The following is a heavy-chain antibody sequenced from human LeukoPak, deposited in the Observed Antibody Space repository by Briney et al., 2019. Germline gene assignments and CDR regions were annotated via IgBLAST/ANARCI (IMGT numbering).Heavy chain of an antibody. V-gene: IGHV3-9*01. D-gene: IGHD3-10*01. CDR1: GFTFDDYA. CDR2: ISWNSGSI. Sequence: GGSLRLSCAASGFTFDDYAMHWVRQAPGKGLEWVSGISWNSGSIGYADSVKGRFTISRDNAKNSLYLQMNSLRAEDTALYYCAKGVSWFGELLPFDYWGQGTLVTVSS. CDR3: AKGVSWFGELLPFDY. J-gene: IGHJ4*02.